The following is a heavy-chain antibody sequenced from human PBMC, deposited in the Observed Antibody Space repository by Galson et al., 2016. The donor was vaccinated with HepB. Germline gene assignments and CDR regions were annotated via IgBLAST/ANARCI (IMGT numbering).Heavy chain of an antibody. J-gene: IGHJ6*02. CDR2: MIPMFGTV. V-gene: IGHV1-69*13. CDR1: GYTFTNFH. CDR3: AGGDDSGIYMDV. D-gene: IGHD3-10*01. Sequence: SVKVSCKASGYTFTNFHINWIRQAPGQGLEWMGEMIPMFGTVTYEQKFQGRVTVAADESTNTVYMELSSLRSEDTAVYYCAGGDDSGIYMDVWGQGTTVAVSS.